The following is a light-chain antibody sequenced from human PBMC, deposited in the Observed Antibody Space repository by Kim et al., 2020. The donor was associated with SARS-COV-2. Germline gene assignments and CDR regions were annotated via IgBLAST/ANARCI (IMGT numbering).Light chain of an antibody. CDR2: QDS. V-gene: IGLV3-1*01. J-gene: IGLJ2*01. CDR3: QAWNSSTHVV. CDR1: KLGDKY. Sequence: VPPGQTASITCSGEKLGDKYACWYQKKPGQSPVLVIYQDSKRPSGIPERFSGSNAGNTATLTISGTQAMDEADYYSQAWNSSTHVVFGGGTQLTVL.